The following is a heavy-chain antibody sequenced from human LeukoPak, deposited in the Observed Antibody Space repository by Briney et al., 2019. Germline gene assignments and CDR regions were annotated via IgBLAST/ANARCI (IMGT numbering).Heavy chain of an antibody. J-gene: IGHJ4*02. CDR2: ISYDGSNK. CDR1: GFTFSSYA. CDR3: ARDSALTGSSSLTLDYFDY. V-gene: IGHV3-30*04. D-gene: IGHD6-6*01. Sequence: GGSLRLSCAASGFTFSSYAMHWVRQAPGKGLEWVAVISYDGSNKYYADSVKGRFTISRDDSKNTLYLQMNSLRAEDTAVFYCARDSALTGSSSLTLDYFDYWGQGTLVTVSS.